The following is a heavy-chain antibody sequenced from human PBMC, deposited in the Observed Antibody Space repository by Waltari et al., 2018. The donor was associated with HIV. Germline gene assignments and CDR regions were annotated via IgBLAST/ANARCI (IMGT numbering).Heavy chain of an antibody. CDR1: GFTCCNFA. CDR2: FWSDGAEI. D-gene: IGHD6-6*01. V-gene: IGHV3-33*01. CDR3: ARGYSSSRWIPLYH. J-gene: IGHJ4*02. Sequence: QVQLVESGGGVVQPGTSLTLSCAVFGFTCCNFAIHWVRQSTGKGLEWLAVFWSDGAEISYADSVKGRFTVSKDSSQKTLYLHLTSLRAEDTALYYCARGYSSSRWIPLYHWGRGTLVTVSS.